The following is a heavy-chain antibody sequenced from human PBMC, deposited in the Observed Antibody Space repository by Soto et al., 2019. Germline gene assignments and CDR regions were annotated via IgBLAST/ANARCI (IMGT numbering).Heavy chain of an antibody. CDR1: GFTFSSYG. CDR2: LWYDGSNT. J-gene: IGHJ4*02. CDR3: SRDLDVVVPAAMPDY. Sequence: QVQLVESGGGVVQPGRSLRLSCAASGFTFSSYGMHWVRQAPGKGLEWVEVLWYDGSNTYYADSVKGRLTISRDNSKNPLYMQMNSLRAEDTAVYYCSRDLDVVVPAAMPDYWGQGTLVTVSS. D-gene: IGHD2-2*01. V-gene: IGHV3-33*01.